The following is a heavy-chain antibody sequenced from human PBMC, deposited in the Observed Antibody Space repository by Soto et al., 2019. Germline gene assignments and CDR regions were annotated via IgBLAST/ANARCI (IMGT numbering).Heavy chain of an antibody. CDR1: GYTFTSYG. J-gene: IGHJ4*02. CDR2: IIPYFGKA. D-gene: IGHD6-13*01. Sequence: ASVKVSCKASGYTFTSYGISWVRQAPGQGLEWMGGIIPYFGKANYAQKLQGRVTMTADKSTSTAYMELSSLRSEDTAVYYCARDKDSSSSWYGEDYWGQGTLVTVSS. V-gene: IGHV1-69*06. CDR3: ARDKDSSSSWYGEDY.